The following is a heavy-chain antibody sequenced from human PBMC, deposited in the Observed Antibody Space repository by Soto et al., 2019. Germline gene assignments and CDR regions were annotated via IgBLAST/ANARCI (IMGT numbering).Heavy chain of an antibody. D-gene: IGHD3-22*01. V-gene: IGHV1-69*13. CDR2: IIPIFGTA. CDR3: ARVYDSSGYYYERYFDY. J-gene: IGHJ4*02. CDR1: GGNFCSYA. Sequence: ASVKVSCRASGGNFCSYAISWVRQAPGQGLEWMGGIIPIFGTANYAQKFQGRVTITADESTSTAYMELSSLRSEDTAAYYCARVYDSSGYYYERYFDYWGQGTLVTISS.